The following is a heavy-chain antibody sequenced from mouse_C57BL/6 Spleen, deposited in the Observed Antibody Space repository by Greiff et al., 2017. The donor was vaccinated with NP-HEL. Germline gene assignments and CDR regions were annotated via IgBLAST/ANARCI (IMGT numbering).Heavy chain of an antibody. CDR2: ISYDGSN. Sequence: ESGPGLVKPSQSLSLTCSVTGYSITSGYYWNWIRQFPGNKLEWMGYISYDGSNNYNPSLKNRISITRDTSKNQFFLKLNSVTTEDTATYYCARGYLLYPFDYWGQGTTLTVSS. CDR3: ARGYLLYPFDY. D-gene: IGHD2-1*01. J-gene: IGHJ2*01. V-gene: IGHV3-6*01. CDR1: GYSITSGYY.